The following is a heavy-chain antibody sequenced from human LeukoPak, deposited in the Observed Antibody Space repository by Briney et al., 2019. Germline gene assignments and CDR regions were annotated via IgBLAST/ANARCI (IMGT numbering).Heavy chain of an antibody. Sequence: PGGSLRLSCAASGFTVSSNYMSWVRQAPGKGLEWVSAISGSGGSTYYADSVKGRFTISRDNSKNTLYLQMNSLRAEDTAVYYCAKDSGYSSGWATTWGQGTLVTVSS. V-gene: IGHV3-23*01. CDR1: GFTVSSNY. D-gene: IGHD6-19*01. J-gene: IGHJ5*02. CDR2: ISGSGGST. CDR3: AKDSGYSSGWATT.